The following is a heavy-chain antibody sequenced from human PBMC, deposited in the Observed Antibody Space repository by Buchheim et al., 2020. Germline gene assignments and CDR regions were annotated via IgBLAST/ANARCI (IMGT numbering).Heavy chain of an antibody. CDR1: GYTFTGYY. CDR3: AREGPLGYCSSTSCSGGYYYYGMDV. CDR2: INPNSGGT. V-gene: IGHV1-2*02. D-gene: IGHD2-2*01. Sequence: QVQLVQSGAEVKKPGASVKVSCKASGYTFTGYYMHWVRQAPGQGLEWMGWINPNSGGTNYAQKFLGRVTMTRDTSISTAYMELSRLRSDDTAVYYCAREGPLGYCSSTSCSGGYYYYGMDVWGQGTT. J-gene: IGHJ6*02.